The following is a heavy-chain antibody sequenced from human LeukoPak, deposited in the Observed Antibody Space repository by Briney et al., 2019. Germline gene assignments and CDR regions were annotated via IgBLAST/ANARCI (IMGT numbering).Heavy chain of an antibody. CDR1: GGSISSSNW. CDR3: ARTGDWSYFDY. V-gene: IGHV4-4*02. Sequence: SETLSLTCAVSGGSISSSNWWTWVRQPPGRGLEWIGEIYHSGSTNYNPSLKSRVTISVDKSKNQFSLKPSSVTAADTAVYYCARTGDWSYFDYWGQGTLVTVSS. CDR2: IYHSGST. D-gene: IGHD2-21*02. J-gene: IGHJ4*02.